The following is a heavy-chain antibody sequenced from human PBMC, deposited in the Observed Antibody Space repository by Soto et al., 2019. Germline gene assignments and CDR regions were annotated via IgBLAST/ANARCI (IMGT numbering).Heavy chain of an antibody. J-gene: IGHJ4*02. CDR1: GFTFSSYW. CDR3: SRGIVNYRYFDY. Sequence: EVQLVESGGGLVQPGGSLRLSCAASGFTFSSYWMHWVRQAPGKGLEWVSRINTDGSSTVYADSVKGRFTISRDNAKNSLNVKVTSLSAEERAVYYGSRGIVNYRYFDYWGQGILVTVSS. D-gene: IGHD1-7*01. V-gene: IGHV3-74*01. CDR2: INTDGSST.